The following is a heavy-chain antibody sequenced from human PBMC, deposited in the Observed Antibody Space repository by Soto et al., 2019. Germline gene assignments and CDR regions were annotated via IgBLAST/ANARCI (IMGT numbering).Heavy chain of an antibody. CDR3: AGITMVRGVLRDYYYGMDV. J-gene: IGHJ6*02. V-gene: IGHV1-69*06. D-gene: IGHD3-10*01. Sequence: SVKVSCKASGGTFSSYAISWVRQAPGQGLEWMGGIIPIFGTANYAQQFQGRVTITAAKSTSTAYMELSSMRSEDTAVYYCAGITMVRGVLRDYYYGMDVWGQGTTVTVSS. CDR1: GGTFSSYA. CDR2: IIPIFGTA.